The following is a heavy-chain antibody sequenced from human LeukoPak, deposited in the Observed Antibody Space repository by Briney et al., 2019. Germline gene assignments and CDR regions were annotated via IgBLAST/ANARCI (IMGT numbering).Heavy chain of an antibody. V-gene: IGHV4-34*01. Sequence: PSETLSLTCAVYGGSFSGYYWSWIRQPPGKGLEWIGEINHSGSTNYNPSLKSRVTISVDTSKNQFSLKLSSVTAADTAVYYCARGGGGYYEDVWGKGTTVTISS. CDR2: INHSGST. CDR1: GGSFSGYY. CDR3: ARGGGGYYEDV. D-gene: IGHD3-22*01. J-gene: IGHJ6*04.